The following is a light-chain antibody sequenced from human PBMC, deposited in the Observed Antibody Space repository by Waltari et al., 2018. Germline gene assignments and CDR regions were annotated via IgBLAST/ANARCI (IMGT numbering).Light chain of an antibody. CDR3: MQTTHWPRT. Sequence: DAVMTQSPLSLPVSLGQPASISCKSSQSLVFSDGKTYLHLFRQRPGQSPRRLIYKVSNRDSGVPDRFSGSGSGTDFTLKISRVEAEDVGVYYCMQTTHWPRTFGQGTKVEVK. CDR1: QSLVFSDGKTY. J-gene: IGKJ1*01. CDR2: KVS. V-gene: IGKV2-30*01.